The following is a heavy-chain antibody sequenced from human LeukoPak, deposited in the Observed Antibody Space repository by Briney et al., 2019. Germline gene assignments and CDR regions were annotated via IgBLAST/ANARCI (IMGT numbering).Heavy chain of an antibody. CDR1: GGSISTSSYY. CDR2: IFYSGST. J-gene: IGHJ5*02. D-gene: IGHD3-9*01. CDR3: ARILSRDILTGGIWFDP. V-gene: IGHV4-39*07. Sequence: SETLSLTCTVSGGSISTSSYYWGWVRQPPGKGLEWIGNIFYSGSTYYSPSLKSRVTISVDTSKNQFSLKLSSVTAADTAVYYCARILSRDILTGGIWFDPWGQGTLVTVSS.